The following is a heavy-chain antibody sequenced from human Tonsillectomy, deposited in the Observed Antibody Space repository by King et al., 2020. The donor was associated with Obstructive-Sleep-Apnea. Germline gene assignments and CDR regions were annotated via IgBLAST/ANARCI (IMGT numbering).Heavy chain of an antibody. D-gene: IGHD2-15*01. CDR2: IYHSGST. V-gene: IGHV4-38-2*02. Sequence: VQLQESGPGLVKPSETLSLTCTVSGYSISSGFYWGWIRQPPGKGLEWIGSIYHSGSTYYNPSLRSRATMSVDTSNNQFSLKLRSVTAADTAGYDCARDPNSGGGSCYFDYWGQGTLVAVSS. CDR3: ARDPNSGGGSCYFDY. CDR1: GYSISSGFY. J-gene: IGHJ4*02.